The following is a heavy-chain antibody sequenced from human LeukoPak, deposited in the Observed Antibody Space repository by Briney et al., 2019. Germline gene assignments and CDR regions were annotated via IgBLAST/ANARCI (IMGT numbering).Heavy chain of an antibody. V-gene: IGHV3-33*08. D-gene: IGHD3-16*01. CDR1: GFTFTSYG. Sequence: GGSLRLSCAASGFTFTSYGMHWVRQAPGKGLEWVAVIWYVGSNKYYADSVKGRFTISRDNSKNTLYLQMNSLRAEDTAVYYCARDRGRYYFDYWGQGTLVTVSS. CDR2: IWYVGSNK. J-gene: IGHJ4*02. CDR3: ARDRGRYYFDY.